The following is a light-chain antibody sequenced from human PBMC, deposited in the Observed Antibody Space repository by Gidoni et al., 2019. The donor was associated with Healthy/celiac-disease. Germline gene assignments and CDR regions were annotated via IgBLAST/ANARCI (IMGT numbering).Light chain of an antibody. CDR1: QSISSW. Sequence: DIQMTQSPSTLSASVGDRVTITCRASQSISSWLAWYQQKPGKAPKLLIYKASSLESGVPSRFSGIVSGTEFTLTISSLQPDDFATYYCQQYNSYITFGGGTKVEIK. CDR3: QQYNSYIT. CDR2: KAS. J-gene: IGKJ4*01. V-gene: IGKV1-5*03.